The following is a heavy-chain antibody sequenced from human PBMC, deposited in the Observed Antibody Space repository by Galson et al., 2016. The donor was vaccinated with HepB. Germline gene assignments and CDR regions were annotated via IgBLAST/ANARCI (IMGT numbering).Heavy chain of an antibody. Sequence: SLRLSCAASGFTVTNNYIIWVRQAPGKGLEWVSLIYSGGERRYADSVKGRFTISRDNSKNTVYLQMNSLLVEDTAVYYCARGGISNYYNGMDVWGQGTTVIVS. CDR2: IYSGGER. D-gene: IGHD3-3*01. CDR1: GFTVTNNY. J-gene: IGHJ6*02. V-gene: IGHV3-53*01. CDR3: ARGGISNYYNGMDV.